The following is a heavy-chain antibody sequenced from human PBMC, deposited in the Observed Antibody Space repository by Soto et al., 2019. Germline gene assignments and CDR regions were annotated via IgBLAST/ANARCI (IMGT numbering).Heavy chain of an antibody. Sequence: GGSLRLSCAASAISFNTYGVTWVRQAPGKGLEWVSTVTVTGGSTYYADSMKGRFTISRDRSNYTVSLLLNSLRVEDTAIYYCAGQRSPEGWLDPWGQGTLVTVSS. CDR2: VTVTGGST. V-gene: IGHV3-23*01. CDR1: AISFNTYG. D-gene: IGHD3-10*01. CDR3: AGQRSPEGWLDP. J-gene: IGHJ5*02.